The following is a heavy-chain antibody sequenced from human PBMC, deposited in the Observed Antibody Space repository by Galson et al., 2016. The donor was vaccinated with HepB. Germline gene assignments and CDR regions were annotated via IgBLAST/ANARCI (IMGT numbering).Heavy chain of an antibody. CDR2: INPSGGST. CDR3: ARDRGYYSHFDY. D-gene: IGHD1-26*01. J-gene: IGHJ4*02. Sequence: SVKVSCKASGYSFTNYYIHWLRRAPGEGLEWVGIINPSGGSTGYAQKFQGRVTMTRDTSTSIVYMDLTSLRSEDTAVYYCARDRGYYSHFDYWGQGTLVTVSS. CDR1: GYSFTNYY. V-gene: IGHV1-46*01.